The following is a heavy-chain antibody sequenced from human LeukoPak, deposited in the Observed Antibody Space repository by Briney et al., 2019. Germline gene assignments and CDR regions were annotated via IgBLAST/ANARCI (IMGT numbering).Heavy chain of an antibody. CDR3: ARELAAAGYFDY. CDR2: IYYSGST. J-gene: IGHJ4*02. Sequence: SETLSLTCTVSGGSISSYYWSWIRQPPGKGLEWIGYIYYSGSTNYKSSLKSRVTISVDTSKNQFSLKLSSVTAADTAVYYCARELAAAGYFDYWGQGTLVTVSS. D-gene: IGHD6-13*01. CDR1: GGSISSYY. V-gene: IGHV4-59*01.